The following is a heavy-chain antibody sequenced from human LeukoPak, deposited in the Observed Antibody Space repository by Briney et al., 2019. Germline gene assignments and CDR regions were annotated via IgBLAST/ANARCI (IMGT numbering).Heavy chain of an antibody. D-gene: IGHD6-13*01. CDR3: ARGWRYSLRKKYYFDY. V-gene: IGHV4-34*01. CDR2: INHSGST. J-gene: IGHJ4*02. Sequence: RPSETLSLTCAVYGGSFSGYYWSWIRQPPGKGLEWIGEINHSGSTNYNPSLKSRVTISVDTSKNQFSLKLSSVTAADTAVYYCARGWRYSLRKKYYFDYWGQGTLVTVSS. CDR1: GGSFSGYY.